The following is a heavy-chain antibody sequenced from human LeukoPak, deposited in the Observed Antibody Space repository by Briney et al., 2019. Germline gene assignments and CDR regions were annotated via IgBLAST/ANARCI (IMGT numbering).Heavy chain of an antibody. V-gene: IGHV3-21*01. CDR1: GLTFSSYS. CDR3: ARGPSGVAFI. Sequence: GGSLRLSCAASGLTFSSYSMNWVRQAPGKGLEWVSSISSSDSYTYYADSLKGRFTISRDNAKNSLYLQMNSLRAEDTAVYYCARGPSGVAFIWGQGTMVTVSS. CDR2: ISSSDSYT. J-gene: IGHJ3*02. D-gene: IGHD2-8*01.